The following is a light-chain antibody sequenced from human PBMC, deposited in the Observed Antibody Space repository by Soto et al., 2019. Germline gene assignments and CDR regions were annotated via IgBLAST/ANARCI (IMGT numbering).Light chain of an antibody. CDR1: QSVSSNY. Sequence: EIVLTQSPGTLSLSPGERATLSCRASQSVSSNYLAWYQQKPGQAPRLLIYGASIRATGLPDRFSGSGSGTDFTLTISRLEPEDFAVYYSQQYGSSYTFGQGTKLEIK. J-gene: IGKJ2*01. V-gene: IGKV3-20*01. CDR3: QQYGSSYT. CDR2: GAS.